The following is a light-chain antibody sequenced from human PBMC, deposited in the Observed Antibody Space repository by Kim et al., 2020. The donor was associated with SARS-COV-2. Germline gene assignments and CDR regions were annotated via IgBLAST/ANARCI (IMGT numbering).Light chain of an antibody. Sequence: SYELTQPPSVSVSPGQTARITCSGDALPKQYAYWYQQKPGQPPVLVIYKDSERPSGIPERFSGSSSGTTVTLTISGVQAEDEADYYCQSADSSGTHGVFG. CDR1: ALPKQY. J-gene: IGLJ2*01. V-gene: IGLV3-25*03. CDR2: KDS. CDR3: QSADSSGTHGV.